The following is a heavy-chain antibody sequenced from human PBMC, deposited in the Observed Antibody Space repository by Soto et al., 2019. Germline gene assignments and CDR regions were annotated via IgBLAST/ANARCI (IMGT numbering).Heavy chain of an antibody. CDR3: AREPSPIVVVPAAIGDNWFDP. Sequence: QVQLQESGPGLVKPSGTLSLTCAVSGGSISSSNWWSWVRQPPGKGLEWIGEIYHSGSTNYNPSLKSRVTISVDKSKNQFSLKLSSVTAADTAVYYCAREPSPIVVVPAAIGDNWFDPWGQGTLVTVSS. J-gene: IGHJ5*02. D-gene: IGHD2-2*01. CDR1: GGSISSSNW. CDR2: IYHSGST. V-gene: IGHV4-4*02.